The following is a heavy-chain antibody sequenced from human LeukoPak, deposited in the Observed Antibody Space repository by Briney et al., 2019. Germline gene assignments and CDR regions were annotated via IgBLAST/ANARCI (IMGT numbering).Heavy chain of an antibody. CDR3: ARGLVVAGFDY. CDR2: ISSSTNYM. D-gene: IGHD6-19*01. Sequence: PGGSLRLSCAASGFTFSTYNMYWVRQAPGKGLEWVSSISSSTNYMYYADSVKGRFTISRDNAKNSLYLQMNSLRAEDAAMYYCARGLVVAGFDYWGQGTLVTVSS. J-gene: IGHJ4*02. CDR1: GFTFSTYN. V-gene: IGHV3-21*01.